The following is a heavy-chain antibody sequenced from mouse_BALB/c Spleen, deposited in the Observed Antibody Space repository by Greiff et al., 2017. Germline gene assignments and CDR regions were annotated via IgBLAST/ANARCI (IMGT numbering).Heavy chain of an antibody. CDR3: ARRGYGSSYFDY. CDR1: GFTFSSYT. CDR2: ISNGGGST. Sequence: EVHLVESGGGLVQPGGSLKLSCAASGFTFSSYTMSWVRQTPEKRLEWVAYISNGGGSTYYPDTVKGRFTISRDNAKNTLYLQMSSLKSEDTAMYYCARRGYGSSYFDYWGQGTTLTVSS. D-gene: IGHD1-1*01. V-gene: IGHV5-12-2*01. J-gene: IGHJ2*01.